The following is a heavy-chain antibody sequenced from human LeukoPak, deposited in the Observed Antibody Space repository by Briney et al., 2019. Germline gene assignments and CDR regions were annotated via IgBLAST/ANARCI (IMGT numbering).Heavy chain of an antibody. CDR1: GFTFSSYG. Sequence: GGSLRLSCAASGFTFSSYGMHWVRQAPGKGLEWVAVIWYDGSNKYYADSVKGRFTISRDNSKNTLYLQMNSLRAEDTAVYYCARDRDFWSGYSPFDPWGQGTLVTVSS. D-gene: IGHD3-3*01. CDR3: ARDRDFWSGYSPFDP. V-gene: IGHV3-33*01. J-gene: IGHJ5*02. CDR2: IWYDGSNK.